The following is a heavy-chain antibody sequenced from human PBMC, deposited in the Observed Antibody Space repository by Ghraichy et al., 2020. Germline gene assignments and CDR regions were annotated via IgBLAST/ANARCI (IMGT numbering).Heavy chain of an antibody. Sequence: GSLRLSCTVSGGSIRSAYYYWGWIRQPPGKGLEWIANIDYSGTTYYNPSLKSRVTMSVDTSKSQFSLKLTSVTAADTAVYYCARLSLPVVVTATSPGSFDYWGQGTLVTVSS. CDR3: ARLSLPVVVTATSPGSFDY. D-gene: IGHD2-21*02. V-gene: IGHV4-39*01. J-gene: IGHJ4*02. CDR2: IDYSGTT. CDR1: GGSIRSAYYY.